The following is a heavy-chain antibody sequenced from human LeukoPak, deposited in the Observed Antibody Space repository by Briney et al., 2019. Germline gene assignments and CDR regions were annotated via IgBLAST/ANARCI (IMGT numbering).Heavy chain of an antibody. Sequence: GGSLRLSCAASGFTFSNYAMSWVRQAPGKGLEWVSTLSGTGGSTYYADSVKGRFTISRDNSKNTLYLQMNSLRAEDTAVYYCAKEALPLLWFGDWGQGTLVTVSS. CDR3: AKEALPLLWFGD. V-gene: IGHV3-23*01. CDR2: LSGTGGST. D-gene: IGHD3-10*01. J-gene: IGHJ4*02. CDR1: GFTFSNYA.